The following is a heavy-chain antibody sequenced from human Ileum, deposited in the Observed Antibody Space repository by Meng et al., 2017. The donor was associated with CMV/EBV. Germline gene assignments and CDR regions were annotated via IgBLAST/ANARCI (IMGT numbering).Heavy chain of an antibody. CDR2: IIPIFGTA. CDR1: GGTFSSYA. Sequence: ASGGTFSSYAISWVRQAPGQGLEWMGGIIPIFGTANYAQKFQGRVTITTDESTSTAYMELSSLRSEDTAVYYCARDRGIAVAGALDYWGQGTLVTVSS. CDR3: ARDRGIAVAGALDY. D-gene: IGHD6-19*01. J-gene: IGHJ4*02. V-gene: IGHV1-69*05.